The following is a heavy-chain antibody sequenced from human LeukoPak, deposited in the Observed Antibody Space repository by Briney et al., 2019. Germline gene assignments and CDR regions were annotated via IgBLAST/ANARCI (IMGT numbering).Heavy chain of an antibody. CDR3: ARPTYYYDSSGSGLDAFDI. D-gene: IGHD3-22*01. V-gene: IGHV5-51*01. CDR1: GYSFTSYW. CDR2: IYPGDSDT. Sequence: GESLKISCKGSGYSFTSYWIGWVRQMPGKGLEWMGIIYPGDSDTRYSPSFQGQVTISADKSISTAYLQWSSLKASDTAMYYCARPTYYYDSSGSGLDAFDIWDQGTMVTVSS. J-gene: IGHJ3*02.